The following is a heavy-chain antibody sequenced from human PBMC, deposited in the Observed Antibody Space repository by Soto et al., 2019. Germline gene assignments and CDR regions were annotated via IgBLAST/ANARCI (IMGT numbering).Heavy chain of an antibody. CDR3: ARGHSSGWYINFYYYGMDV. Sequence: SGALSLTCAVHGESFSGYYWSWIRQPPGKGLEWIGEINHSGSTNYNPSLKSRVTISVDTYKNQFSLKLSSVTAADTAVYYCARGHSSGWYINFYYYGMDVRGQGTTVTV. CDR1: GESFSGYY. J-gene: IGHJ6*02. CDR2: INHSGST. D-gene: IGHD6-19*01. V-gene: IGHV4-34*01.